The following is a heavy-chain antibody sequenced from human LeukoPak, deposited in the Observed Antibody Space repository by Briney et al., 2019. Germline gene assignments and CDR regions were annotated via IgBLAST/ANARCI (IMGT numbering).Heavy chain of an antibody. Sequence: PGGSLRLSCAASGFTFSSYAMHWVRQAPGKGLEWVAVISYHGSNKYYADSVKGRFTISRDNSKNTLYLQMNSLRAEDTAVYYCASLRGENVLRFLERLEKKTPSPFDYWGQGTLVTVSS. V-gene: IGHV3-30-3*01. CDR1: GFTFSSYA. D-gene: IGHD3-3*01. CDR3: ASLRGENVLRFLERLEKKTPSPFDY. CDR2: ISYHGSNK. J-gene: IGHJ4*02.